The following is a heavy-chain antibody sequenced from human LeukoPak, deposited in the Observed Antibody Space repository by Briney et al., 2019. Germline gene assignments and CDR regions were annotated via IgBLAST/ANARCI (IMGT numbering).Heavy chain of an antibody. J-gene: IGHJ4*02. Sequence: SETLSLTCTASGVSISGYYWTWIRQPPGKGRECMGYIYYSGSTKYNPSLTSRVTISLDTSKNQFSLKLSSVTAADTAVYYCARSVAVTGTEIDYWGQGTLVTVSS. D-gene: IGHD6-19*01. V-gene: IGHV4-59*01. CDR1: GVSISGYY. CDR3: ARSVAVTGTEIDY. CDR2: IYYSGST.